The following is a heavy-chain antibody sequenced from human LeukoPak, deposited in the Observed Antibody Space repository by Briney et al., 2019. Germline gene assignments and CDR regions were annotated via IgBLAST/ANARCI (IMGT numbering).Heavy chain of an antibody. J-gene: IGHJ6*03. D-gene: IGHD2-2*01. Sequence: SVKVSCKASGGTFSSYAISWVRQAPGQGLEWMGGIIPIFGTANYAQKFQGRVTITADESTSTAYMELRSLRSDDTAVYYCARVIVVVPAATSHYYYMDVWGKGTTVTVSS. V-gene: IGHV1-69*13. CDR2: IIPIFGTA. CDR3: ARVIVVVPAATSHYYYMDV. CDR1: GGTFSSYA.